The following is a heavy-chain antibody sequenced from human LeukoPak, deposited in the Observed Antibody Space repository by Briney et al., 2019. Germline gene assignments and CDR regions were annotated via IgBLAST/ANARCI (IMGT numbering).Heavy chain of an antibody. CDR2: ISGYNGKT. V-gene: IGHV1-18*01. CDR3: ARDQSGFGELY. CDR1: GYTFTSYG. J-gene: IGHJ4*02. D-gene: IGHD3-10*01. Sequence: ASVKVSCKASGYTFTSYGISWVRQAPGQGLEWMGWISGYNGKTKYAQKLQGRVTMTTDTSTTTAYMELRSLRSDDTAVYYCARDQSGFGELYWGQGTLVTVSS.